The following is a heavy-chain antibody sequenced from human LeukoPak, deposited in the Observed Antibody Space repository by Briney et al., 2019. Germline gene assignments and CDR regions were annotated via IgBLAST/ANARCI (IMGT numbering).Heavy chain of an antibody. J-gene: IGHJ4*02. CDR2: ISGSGGST. Sequence: PGGSLRLSCAASGFTFSSYGMSWVRQAPGKGLEWVSAISGSGGSTYYADSVKGRFTISRDNYKNTLYLQMNSLRAEGTAIYYCATSIVATTDYWGQGTLVTVSS. D-gene: IGHD5-12*01. V-gene: IGHV3-23*01. CDR3: ATSIVATTDY. CDR1: GFTFSSYG.